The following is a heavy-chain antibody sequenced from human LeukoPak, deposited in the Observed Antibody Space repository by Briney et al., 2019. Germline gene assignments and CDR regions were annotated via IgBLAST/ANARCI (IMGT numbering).Heavy chain of an antibody. V-gene: IGHV1-2*06. D-gene: IGHD6-19*01. CDR1: GYTFTGYY. CDR3: ARDLGAVAVGDY. CDR2: INPNSGGT. Sequence: ASVKVSCKASGYTFTGYYMHWVRQAPGQGLEWMARINPNSGGTNYAQKFQGRVTMTRDTSISTAYMELSRLRSDDTAVYYCARDLGAVAVGDYWGQGTLVTVSS. J-gene: IGHJ4*02.